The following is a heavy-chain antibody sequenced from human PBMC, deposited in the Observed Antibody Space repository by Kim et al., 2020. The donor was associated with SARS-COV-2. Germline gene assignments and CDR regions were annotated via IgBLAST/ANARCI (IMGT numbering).Heavy chain of an antibody. J-gene: IGHJ6*02. V-gene: IGHV3-9*01. Sequence: VKGRSTISRANAKNSLYLQMNSLGAEDTALYYCAKGSRIAARRYYYYGMDVWGQGTTVTVSS. CDR3: AKGSRIAARRYYYYGMDV. D-gene: IGHD6-6*01.